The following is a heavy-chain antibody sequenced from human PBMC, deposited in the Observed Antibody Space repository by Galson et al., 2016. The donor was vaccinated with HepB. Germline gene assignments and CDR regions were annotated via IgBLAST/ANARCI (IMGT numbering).Heavy chain of an antibody. J-gene: IGHJ4*02. D-gene: IGHD4-17*01. Sequence: CTVSGDSINNNYWSWIRQSPGKGLEWIGYISYSGSTNYNPSFKSRVTISVDTSKNQFSLKLSSVTAADTAMYYCARESGGDYGGGFDYWGQGTLVSVSS. V-gene: IGHV4-59*01. CDR1: GDSINNNY. CDR3: ARESGGDYGGGFDY. CDR2: ISYSGST.